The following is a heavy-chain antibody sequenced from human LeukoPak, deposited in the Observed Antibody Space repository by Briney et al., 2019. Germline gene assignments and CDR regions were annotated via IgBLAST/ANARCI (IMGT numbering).Heavy chain of an antibody. V-gene: IGHV3-74*01. Sequence: GGSLRLSCAASGFTFSSYWMSWVRQAPGKGLVWVARLNSDGSNTIYADSVKGRFSISRDNAKNTLYLQMNSLRAEDTAVYYCARDNYYSIDVWGQGTTVTVSS. CDR1: GFTFSSYW. CDR2: LNSDGSNT. J-gene: IGHJ6*02. CDR3: ARDNYYSIDV.